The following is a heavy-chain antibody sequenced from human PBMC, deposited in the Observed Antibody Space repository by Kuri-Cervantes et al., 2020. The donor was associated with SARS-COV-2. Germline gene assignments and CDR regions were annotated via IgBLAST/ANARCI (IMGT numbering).Heavy chain of an antibody. CDR1: GGSISSYY. CDR3: ARDHRGKNWNHRTFWYFDL. D-gene: IGHD1-14*01. CDR2: ICYSGST. J-gene: IGHJ2*01. Sequence: GSLRLSCTVSGGSISSYYWSWIRQPPGKGLEWIGYICYSGSTNYNPSLKSRVTISVDTSKNQFSLKLSSVTAADTAVYYCARDHRGKNWNHRTFWYFDLWGRGTLVTVSS. V-gene: IGHV4-59*01.